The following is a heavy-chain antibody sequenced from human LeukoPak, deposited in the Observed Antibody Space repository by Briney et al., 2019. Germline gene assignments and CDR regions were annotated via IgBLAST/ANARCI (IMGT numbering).Heavy chain of an antibody. CDR3: ARGGAFDI. V-gene: IGHV3-53*01. CDR2: IHSDGKT. CDR1: GFPVSSHY. D-gene: IGHD1-26*01. J-gene: IGHJ3*02. Sequence: QPGGSLRLSCAASGFPVSSHYISVGHQAPGKGLEWVSIIHSDGKTYYSDSVKGRFTISRDNSKNTLYLQMNSLRTEDTAVYYCARGGAFDIWGQGTMVTVSS.